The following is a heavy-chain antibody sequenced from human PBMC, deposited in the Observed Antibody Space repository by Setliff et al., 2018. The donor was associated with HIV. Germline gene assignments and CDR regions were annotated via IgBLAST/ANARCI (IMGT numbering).Heavy chain of an antibody. CDR1: GFTFDDYA. D-gene: IGHD4-17*01. CDR3: MYGGRTATTH. V-gene: IGHV3-9*01. J-gene: IGHJ4*02. CDR2: ISWNSGSI. Sequence: GGSLRLSCAASGFTFDDYAMHWVRQAPGKGLEWVSGISWNSGSIGYADSVKGRFTISRDNAKNSVYLQMNSRRVEDTAMYYYMYGGRTATTHWGQGTLVTVSS.